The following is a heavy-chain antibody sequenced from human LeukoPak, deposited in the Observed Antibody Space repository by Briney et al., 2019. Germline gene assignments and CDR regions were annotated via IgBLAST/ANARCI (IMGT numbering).Heavy chain of an antibody. Sequence: GGSLRLSCAASGFTFGSYGMHWVRQAPGKGLEWVAVIWYDGSNKYYADSVKGRFTISRDNSKDTLYLQMNSLRAEDTAVYYCARGPLGYCSGGSCSTKPYYYYGMDVWGQGTTVTVSS. CDR1: GFTFGSYG. CDR3: ARGPLGYCSGGSCSTKPYYYYGMDV. D-gene: IGHD2-15*01. CDR2: IWYDGSNK. J-gene: IGHJ6*02. V-gene: IGHV3-33*01.